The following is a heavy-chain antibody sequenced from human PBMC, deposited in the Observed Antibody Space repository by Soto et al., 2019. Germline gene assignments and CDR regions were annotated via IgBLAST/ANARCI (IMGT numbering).Heavy chain of an antibody. CDR1: GDSISSSTYY. D-gene: IGHD6-13*01. J-gene: IGHJ3*02. Sequence: SETLSLTCTVSGDSISSSTYYWGRIRQPPGKGLEWIGSIYYRGSTYYNPSLKSRVTISVDTSKNQFSLKLSSVTAADTAVYYCASDAIAAAGTDAFDIWGQGTMVTVSS. V-gene: IGHV4-39*01. CDR3: ASDAIAAAGTDAFDI. CDR2: IYYRGST.